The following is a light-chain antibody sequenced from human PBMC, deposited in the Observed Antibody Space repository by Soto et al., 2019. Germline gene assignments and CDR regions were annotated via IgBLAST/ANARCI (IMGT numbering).Light chain of an antibody. V-gene: IGLV3-21*04. CDR1: NIGSNS. J-gene: IGLJ2*01. CDR2: YDS. Sequence: SYVLTQPPSVSVAPGKTARITCGGNNIGSNSVHWYQQKPGQAPVLVISYDSDRPSGIPERFSGSNSGNTATLTISRVEAGDEADYYCQVWDSSSDHVVFGGGTKLTVL. CDR3: QVWDSSSDHVV.